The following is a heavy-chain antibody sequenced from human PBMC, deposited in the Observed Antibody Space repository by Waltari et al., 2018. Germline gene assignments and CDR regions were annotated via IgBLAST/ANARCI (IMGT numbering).Heavy chain of an antibody. CDR3: ARENFFYYYMDV. CDR2: IYYTGST. V-gene: IGHV4-59*01. Sequence: QVQLQESGPGLVKPSEPLSLPCTVSGASISRYYWSWIRQPPGKGLEWIGYIYYTGSTNYNPSLKSRVTISVDTSKNQFSLKLSSVTAADTAVYYCARENFFYYYMDVWGKGTTVTVSS. D-gene: IGHD1-7*01. J-gene: IGHJ6*03. CDR1: GASISRYY.